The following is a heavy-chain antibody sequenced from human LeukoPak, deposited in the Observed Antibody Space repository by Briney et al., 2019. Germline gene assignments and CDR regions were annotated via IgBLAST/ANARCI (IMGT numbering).Heavy chain of an antibody. CDR3: ARVLLYSSGRRTHYYYYMDV. CDR2: MNPNRGNT. Sequence: APVKVSCKASGYTFTSYDINWVRQATGQGLEWMGWMNPNRGNTGYAQKFQGRVTMTRNTSISTAYMELSSLRSEDTAVYYCARVLLYSSGRRTHYYYYMDVWGKGTTVTVSS. J-gene: IGHJ6*03. CDR1: GYTFTSYD. D-gene: IGHD6-19*01. V-gene: IGHV1-8*01.